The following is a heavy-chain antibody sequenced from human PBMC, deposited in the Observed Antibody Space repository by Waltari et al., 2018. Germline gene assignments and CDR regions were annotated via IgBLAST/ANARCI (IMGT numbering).Heavy chain of an antibody. Sequence: QVQLVQSGAEVKKPGASVKVPCKASGYPCTSHGIRWVRQAPGQGLEWMGWISAYNGNTNYAQKLQGRVTMTTDTSTSTAYMELRSLRSDDTAVYYCARGTLHGDAFDIWGQGTMVTVSS. CDR3: ARGTLHGDAFDI. V-gene: IGHV1-18*01. CDR1: GYPCTSHG. CDR2: ISAYNGNT. J-gene: IGHJ3*02.